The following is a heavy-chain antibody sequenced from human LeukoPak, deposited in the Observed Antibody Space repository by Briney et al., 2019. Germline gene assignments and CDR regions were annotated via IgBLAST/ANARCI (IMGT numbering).Heavy chain of an antibody. CDR3: ARRLSGAFDN. V-gene: IGHV4-34*01. Sequence: SETLSLTCAVYGGSFSGYYWSWIRQPPGKGLEWIGEINHSGSTNYNPSLKSRVTISVDTSKNQFSLKVSSVTAADTAVYYCARRLSGAFDNWGQGTLVTVSS. D-gene: IGHD2-15*01. CDR2: INHSGST. J-gene: IGHJ4*02. CDR1: GGSFSGYY.